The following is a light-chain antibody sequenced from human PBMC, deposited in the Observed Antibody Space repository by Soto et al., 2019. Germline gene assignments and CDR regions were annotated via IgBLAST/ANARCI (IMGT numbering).Light chain of an antibody. Sequence: EIALTQSHATLSVSPGERATLPFRASQSVSRYLAWYQQKPGQAPRLLIYDASNRATGIPARFSGSGSGTDFTLTISSLEPEDFAVYYCQQRGNWPSFGGGTKVDIK. CDR3: QQRGNWPS. CDR2: DAS. CDR1: QSVSRY. J-gene: IGKJ4*01. V-gene: IGKV3-11*01.